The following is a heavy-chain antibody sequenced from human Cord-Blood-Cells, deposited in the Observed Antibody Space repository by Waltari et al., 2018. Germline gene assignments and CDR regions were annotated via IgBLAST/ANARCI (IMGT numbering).Heavy chain of an antibody. CDR2: IDYSGST. Sequence: QLQLQESGPGLVKPSETLSLTCTVSGGSISSSSYYWGWIRQPPGKGLEWIGSIDYSGSTYYNPSLTSRVTISVDTSKNQFSLKLSSVTAADTAVYYCARQVWYGSGSYYNWFDPWGQGTLVTVSS. V-gene: IGHV4-39*01. CDR3: ARQVWYGSGSYYNWFDP. D-gene: IGHD3-10*01. CDR1: GGSISSSSYY. J-gene: IGHJ5*02.